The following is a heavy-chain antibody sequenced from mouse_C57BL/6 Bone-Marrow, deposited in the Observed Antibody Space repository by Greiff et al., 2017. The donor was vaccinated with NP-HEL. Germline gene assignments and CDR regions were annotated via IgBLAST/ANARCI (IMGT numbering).Heavy chain of an antibody. V-gene: IGHV2-2*01. D-gene: IGHD1-1*01. CDR2: IWSGGST. Sequence: VQLQESGPGLVQPSQSLSITCTVSGFSLTSYGVHWVRQSPGKGLEWLGVIWSGGSTDYNAAFISRLSISKDNSKSQVFFKMNSLQADDTAIYYCARDYGPVWDYWGLGTSVTVSS. CDR1: GFSLTSYG. CDR3: ARDYGPVWDY. J-gene: IGHJ4*01.